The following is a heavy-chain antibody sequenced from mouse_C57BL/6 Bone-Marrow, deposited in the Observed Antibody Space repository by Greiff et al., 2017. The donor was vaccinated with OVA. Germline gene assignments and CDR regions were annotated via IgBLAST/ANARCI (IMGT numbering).Heavy chain of an antibody. CDR3: ASLSALGYFDV. J-gene: IGHJ1*03. D-gene: IGHD6-5*01. Sequence: VQLQQSGGDLVKPGGSLKLSCAASGFTFSSYGMSWVRQTPDKRLEWVATISSGGSYTYYPDSVKGRFTISRDNAKNTLYLQMSSLKSEDTAMYYCASLSALGYFDVWGTGTTVTVSS. CDR1: GFTFSSYG. V-gene: IGHV5-6*01. CDR2: ISSGGSYT.